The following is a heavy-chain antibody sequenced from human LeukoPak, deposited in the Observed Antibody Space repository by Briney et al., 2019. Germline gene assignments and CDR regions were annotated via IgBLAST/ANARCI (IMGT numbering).Heavy chain of an antibody. CDR3: AELGITMIGGV. J-gene: IGHJ6*04. CDR2: ISSSGSTI. CDR1: GFTLGSYS. Sequence: GGSLRLSWAPSGFTLGSYSMNWVGQAPGKGRGGVSYISSSGSTIYYADSVKGRFTISRDNAKNSLYLQMNSLRAEDTAVYYCAELGITMIGGVWGKGTTVTISS. D-gene: IGHD3-10*02. V-gene: IGHV3-48*04.